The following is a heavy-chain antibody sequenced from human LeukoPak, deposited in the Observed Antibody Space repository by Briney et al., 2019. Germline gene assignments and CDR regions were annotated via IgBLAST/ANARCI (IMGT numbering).Heavy chain of an antibody. D-gene: IGHD5-18*01. Sequence: GGSLRLSCAASGFTFRSYAMHWVRQAPGKGLEWVAVISYDGSNKYYADSVKGRFTISRDNSKNTLYLQMNSLRAEDTAVYYCARDPGYSYGYNWFDPWGQGTLVTVSS. CDR1: GFTFRSYA. V-gene: IGHV3-30*04. CDR3: ARDPGYSYGYNWFDP. CDR2: ISYDGSNK. J-gene: IGHJ5*02.